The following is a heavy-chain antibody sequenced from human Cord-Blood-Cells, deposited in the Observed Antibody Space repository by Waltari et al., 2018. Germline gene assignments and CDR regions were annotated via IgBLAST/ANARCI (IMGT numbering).Heavy chain of an antibody. V-gene: IGHV4-39*07. CDR3: ARHRKSDAFDI. CDR1: GGSISSSSYY. CDR2: IYYSGST. Sequence: LQLQESGPGLVKPSETLSLTCTVSGGSISSSSYYWGWLRQPPGKGLEWIGSIYYSGSTYYNPSLKSRVTISVDTSKNQFSLKLSSVTAADTAVYYCARHRKSDAFDIWGQGTMVTVSS. J-gene: IGHJ3*02.